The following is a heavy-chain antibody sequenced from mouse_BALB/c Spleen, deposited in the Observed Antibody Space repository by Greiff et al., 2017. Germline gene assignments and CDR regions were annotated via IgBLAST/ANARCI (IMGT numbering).Heavy chain of an antibody. CDR1: GFTFSSYT. Sequence: EVKVVESGGGLVQPGGSLKLSCAASGFTFSSYTMSWVRQTPEKRLEWVAYISNGGGSTYYPDTVKGRFTISRDNAKNTQYLQMSSLKSEDTAMYYCARHLHYYGYEDYWGQGTTLTVSS. CDR2: ISNGGGST. CDR3: ARHLHYYGYEDY. V-gene: IGHV5-12-2*01. D-gene: IGHD1-2*01. J-gene: IGHJ2*01.